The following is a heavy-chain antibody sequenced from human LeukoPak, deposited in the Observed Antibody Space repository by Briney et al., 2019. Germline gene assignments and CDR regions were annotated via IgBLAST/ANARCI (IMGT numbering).Heavy chain of an antibody. D-gene: IGHD6-13*01. V-gene: IGHV1-2*02. Sequence: ASVKVSCKASGYTFTGYYMHWVRQAPGQGLEWMGWINPNSGGTNYAQKFQGRVTMTRDTSISTAYMEPSRLRSDDTAVYYCARPNHAISIAADRTLDYWGQGTLVTVSS. CDR3: ARPNHAISIAADRTLDY. CDR2: INPNSGGT. CDR1: GYTFTGYY. J-gene: IGHJ4*02.